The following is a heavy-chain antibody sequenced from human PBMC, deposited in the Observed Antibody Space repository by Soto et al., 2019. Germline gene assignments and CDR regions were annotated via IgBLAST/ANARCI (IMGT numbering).Heavy chain of an antibody. D-gene: IGHD2-2*01. CDR3: ARVPDY. V-gene: IGHV4-30-2*01. CDR1: GGSISSGGYY. J-gene: IGHJ4*02. CDR2: MYHSGSP. Sequence: QLQLQESGSGLVKPSQTLSLTCAVSGGSISSGGYYWSWIRQPPGKGLEWIGYMYHSGSPYYNPSRQRHITTRIYSLKIQFALKPSSVTAADAGVYYCARVPDYWGRGILVTVSS.